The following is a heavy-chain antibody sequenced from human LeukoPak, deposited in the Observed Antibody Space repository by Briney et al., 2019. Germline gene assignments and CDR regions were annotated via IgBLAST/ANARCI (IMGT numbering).Heavy chain of an antibody. V-gene: IGHV3-23*01. D-gene: IGHD3-22*01. Sequence: GGSLRLSCAASGFTFSSYAMSWVRQAPGKGLEWVSAISGSGGSTYYADSVKGRFTISRDNSQNTLYLQMNSLRAEDTAVYYCAKESGEGDSSGYFSPFDYWGQGTLVTVSS. CDR3: AKESGEGDSSGYFSPFDY. CDR2: ISGSGGST. CDR1: GFTFSSYA. J-gene: IGHJ4*02.